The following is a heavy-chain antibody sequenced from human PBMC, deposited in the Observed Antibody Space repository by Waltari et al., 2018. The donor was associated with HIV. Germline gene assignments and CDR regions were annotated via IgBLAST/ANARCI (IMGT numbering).Heavy chain of an antibody. CDR2: ISWNSGSI. V-gene: IGHV3-9*01. CDR1: GFPFDDNA. D-gene: IGHD3-22*01. J-gene: IGHJ6*02. Sequence: EVQLVESVGGLVQHGRSLRLSCAASGFPFDDNAMYWVRQTPGKGLVLVSVISWNSGSIGYADSVKGRFTISRDNAKNSLYLQMNTLRAEDTALYYCAKRDSSGYSMDVWGQGTTVTVSS. CDR3: AKRDSSGYSMDV.